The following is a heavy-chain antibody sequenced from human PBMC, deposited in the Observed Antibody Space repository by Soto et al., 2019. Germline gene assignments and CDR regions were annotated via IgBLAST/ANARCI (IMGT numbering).Heavy chain of an antibody. CDR2: TYYRSKWYN. V-gene: IGHV6-1*01. Sequence: PSQTLSLTCAISGDSVSSNSAASNWIRQSPSRGLEWLGRTYYRSKWYNDYAESVKSRITINPDTSTNQFSLQLNSVTPEDTAVYYCARDSLEKATHLVYYYGMDVWGQGTTVTVSS. CDR3: ARDSLEKATHLVYYYGMDV. D-gene: IGHD5-12*01. J-gene: IGHJ6*02. CDR1: GDSVSSNSAA.